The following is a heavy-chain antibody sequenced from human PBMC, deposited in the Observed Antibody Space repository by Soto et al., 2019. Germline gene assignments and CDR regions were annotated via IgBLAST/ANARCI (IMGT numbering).Heavy chain of an antibody. J-gene: IGHJ4*02. CDR2: IYYSGST. CDR1: GGSISSYY. V-gene: IGHV4-59*01. CDR3: ALYCSGGSCYSGTYDY. D-gene: IGHD2-15*01. Sequence: SETLSLTCTVSGGSISSYYWSWIRQPPGKGLEWIGYIYYSGSTNYNPSLKSRVTISVDTSKNQFSLKLSSVTTADTAVYYCALYCSGGSCYSGTYDYWGQGTLVTVSS.